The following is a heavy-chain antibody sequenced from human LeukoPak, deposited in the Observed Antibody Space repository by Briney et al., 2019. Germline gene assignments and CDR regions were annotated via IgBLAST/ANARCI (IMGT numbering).Heavy chain of an antibody. V-gene: IGHV4-4*07. D-gene: IGHD6-13*01. J-gene: IGHJ5*02. CDR3: ARDLIAAAGTYNWFDP. CDR1: GGSISSYY. CDR2: IYTSGST. Sequence: PSETLSLTCTGSGGSISSYYWSWIRQPAGKGLERIGRIYTSGSTNYNPSLKSRVTMSVDTSKNQFSLKLSSVTAAATAVYYCARDLIAAAGTYNWFDPWGQGTLVTVSS.